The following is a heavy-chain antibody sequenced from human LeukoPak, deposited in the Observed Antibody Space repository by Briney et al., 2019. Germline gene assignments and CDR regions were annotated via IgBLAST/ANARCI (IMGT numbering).Heavy chain of an antibody. D-gene: IGHD3-10*01. Sequence: GGSLRLSCAASGFTFTDYYMSWVRQAPGKGLEWVSYISSRSSTIYYADSVKGRFTISRDNAKNSLYMQMNSLRAEDTAVYYCARDGYYYGSGSYYKVDFDYWGQGTLVTVSS. CDR1: GFTFTDYY. CDR2: ISSRSSTI. CDR3: ARDGYYYGSGSYYKVDFDY. J-gene: IGHJ4*02. V-gene: IGHV3-11*04.